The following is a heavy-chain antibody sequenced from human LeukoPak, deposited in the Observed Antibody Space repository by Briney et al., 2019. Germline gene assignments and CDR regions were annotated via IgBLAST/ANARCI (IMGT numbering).Heavy chain of an antibody. Sequence: GGSLRLSCGVSGFTFSRYAMSRVRQAPGKGLEWVSGISGTNGNTYYADSVKGRFTISRDNSKNTVYLQMNSLRAEDTALYYCAKDWEAVSGTPTAIDYWGRGTLVTVSS. CDR2: ISGTNGNT. J-gene: IGHJ4*02. CDR1: GFTFSRYA. CDR3: AKDWEAVSGTPTAIDY. V-gene: IGHV3-23*01. D-gene: IGHD6-19*01.